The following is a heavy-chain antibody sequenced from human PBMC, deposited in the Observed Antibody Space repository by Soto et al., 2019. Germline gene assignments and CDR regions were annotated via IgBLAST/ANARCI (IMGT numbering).Heavy chain of an antibody. D-gene: IGHD2-2*01. Sequence: GGSLRLSCAASGFTFSSYWMHWVCQAPGKGLVWVSRINSDGSSTSYADSVKGRFTISRDNAKNTLYLQMNSLRAEDTAVYYCARDQGYCSSTSCSQDYYYGMDVWGQGTTVTVSS. J-gene: IGHJ6*02. CDR1: GFTFSSYW. CDR2: INSDGSST. CDR3: ARDQGYCSSTSCSQDYYYGMDV. V-gene: IGHV3-74*01.